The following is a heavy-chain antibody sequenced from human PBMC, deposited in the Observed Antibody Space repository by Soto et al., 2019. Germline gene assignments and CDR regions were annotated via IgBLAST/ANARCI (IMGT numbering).Heavy chain of an antibody. CDR1: GGSISSSNW. D-gene: IGHD5-12*01. CDR2: IYHSGST. V-gene: IGHV4-4*02. CDR3: ARPYAGYAGWFDP. J-gene: IGHJ5*02. Sequence: PSETLSLTCAVSGGSISSSNWWGWVRQPPGKGLEWIGEIYHSGSTNYNPSLKSRVTISVDKSKNQFSLKLSSVTAADTAVYYCARPYAGYAGWFDPWGQGTLVTVSS.